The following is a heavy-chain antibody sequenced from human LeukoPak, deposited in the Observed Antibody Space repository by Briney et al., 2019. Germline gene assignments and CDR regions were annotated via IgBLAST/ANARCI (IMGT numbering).Heavy chain of an antibody. CDR2: INQDGSEK. J-gene: IGHJ5*02. CDR1: GITFSRSG. D-gene: IGHD3-22*01. V-gene: IGHV3-7*02. Sequence: GGSLRLSCAASGITFSRSGMHWVRQAPGQGLEWVANINQDGSEKYYVDSVKVRFAISRDNAGNSLFLQMNSLRDEDTAVYYCARKSDYDSSGYHNWFDLWGQGTLVTVSS. CDR3: ARKSDYDSSGYHNWFDL.